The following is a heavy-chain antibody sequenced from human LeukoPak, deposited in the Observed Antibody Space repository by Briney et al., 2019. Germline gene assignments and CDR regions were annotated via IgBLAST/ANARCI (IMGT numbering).Heavy chain of an antibody. Sequence: GGSLRLSCAASGVTFSSYSMNWVRQAPGKGLEWVSSISSSSSYIYYADSVKGRFTISRDNAKNSLYLQMNSLRAEDTAVYYCARESYSSSSADYWGQGTLVTVSS. CDR3: ARESYSSSSADY. J-gene: IGHJ4*02. D-gene: IGHD6-6*01. V-gene: IGHV3-21*01. CDR2: ISSSSSYI. CDR1: GVTFSSYS.